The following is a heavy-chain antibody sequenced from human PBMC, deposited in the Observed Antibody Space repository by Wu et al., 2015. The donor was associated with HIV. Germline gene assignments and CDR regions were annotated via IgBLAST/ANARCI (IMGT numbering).Heavy chain of an antibody. CDR2: INPRSGDT. CDR1: GYVFVGYY. V-gene: IGHV1-2*02. D-gene: IGHD3-22*01. J-gene: IGHJ4*02. Sequence: VLLVQSGAEVKKPGASMKVSCKASGYVFVGYYIHWVRQAPGQGLEWMGWINPRSGDTKYAQKFQGRVTMTRDTSISTASMELSRLRSDDTAVYYCARDDHFDSSAFDYWGQGTLVTVSS. CDR3: ARDDHFDSSAFDY.